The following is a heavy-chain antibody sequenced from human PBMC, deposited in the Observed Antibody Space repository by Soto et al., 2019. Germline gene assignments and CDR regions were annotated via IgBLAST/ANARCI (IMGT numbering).Heavy chain of an antibody. CDR1: GYTFTNYG. Sequence: ASVKVSCKASGYTFTNYGISWVRQAPGQGLEWMGWISAYNGNTGYAQKFQGRVTMTTDTSTSTAHMELRSLRSDDTAVYYCAREGQAPYYYYGMDVWGQGTAVTVS. CDR2: ISAYNGNT. CDR3: AREGQAPYYYYGMDV. V-gene: IGHV1-18*01. J-gene: IGHJ6*02.